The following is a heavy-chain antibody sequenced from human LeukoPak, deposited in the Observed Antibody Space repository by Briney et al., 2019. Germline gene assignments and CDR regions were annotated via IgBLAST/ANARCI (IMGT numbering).Heavy chain of an antibody. D-gene: IGHD6-6*01. V-gene: IGHV3-66*01. CDR2: TFTSGDT. CDR3: ARDFVLAPPGDY. Sequence: GGSLRLSCAASGFTVSTMYMTWVRQVPGKGLEYVAATFTSGDTNYADSVRGRFTVSRDNSKNTVYLQMNSLRVEDTAVYYCARDFVLAPPGDYWGQGTLVTVSS. CDR1: GFTVSTMY. J-gene: IGHJ4*02.